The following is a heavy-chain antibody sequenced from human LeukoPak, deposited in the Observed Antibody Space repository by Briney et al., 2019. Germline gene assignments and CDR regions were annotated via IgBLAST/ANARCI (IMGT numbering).Heavy chain of an antibody. CDR1: GFTFSSYG. V-gene: IGHV3-33*01. J-gene: IGHJ6*04. D-gene: IGHD3-16*01. Sequence: GGSLRLSCAASGFTFSSYGMHWVRQAPGKGLEWVAVIWYDGSNKYYADSVKGRFTISRDNSKNTLYLQMNSLRAEDTAVYYSARDFRAYTYYSKEVWGKGTTVT. CDR2: IWYDGSNK. CDR3: ARDFRAYTYYSKEV.